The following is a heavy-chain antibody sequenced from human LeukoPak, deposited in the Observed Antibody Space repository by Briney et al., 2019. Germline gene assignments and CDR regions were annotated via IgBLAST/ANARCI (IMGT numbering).Heavy chain of an antibody. Sequence: PSETLSLTCTVSGGSISSSSYYWGWIRQPPGKGLEWIGSIYYSGSTYYNPSLKSRVTISVDTSKNQFSLKLSSVTAADTAVYYCARSNRHSYGWDYYYYMDVWGKGTTVTVSS. D-gene: IGHD5-18*01. CDR2: IYYSGST. CDR3: ARSNRHSYGWDYYYYMDV. J-gene: IGHJ6*03. V-gene: IGHV4-39*07. CDR1: GGSISSSSYY.